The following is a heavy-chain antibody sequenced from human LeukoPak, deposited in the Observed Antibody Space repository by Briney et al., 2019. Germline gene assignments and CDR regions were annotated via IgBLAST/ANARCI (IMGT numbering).Heavy chain of an antibody. Sequence: PGGSLRLSCAASVFTFSNAWMSWIRQAPGKGLEWVGRIKSKTDGGTTDYTAPVKGRFTISRDDSENTLYLQMNSLKTEDTAVYYCSGSGLDYWGQGTLVIVSS. V-gene: IGHV3-15*01. J-gene: IGHJ4*02. D-gene: IGHD3-10*01. CDR2: IKSKTDGGTT. CDR1: VFTFSNAW. CDR3: SGSGLDY.